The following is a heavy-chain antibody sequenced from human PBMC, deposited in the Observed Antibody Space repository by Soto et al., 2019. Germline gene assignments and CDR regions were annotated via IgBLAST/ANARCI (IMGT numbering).Heavy chain of an antibody. CDR2: VSANGRGI. CDR1: GFTFSSSA. Sequence: EVQLLESGGGLVQPGGSLRLSCAASGFTFSSSAISWVRQAPGKGLEWVSAVSANGRGIYYADSVRGRFTISRDNSKNTVVRHMDSLGSEDRAGYYFAKHRNCPRDYLHYWGQGTRVPVPS. D-gene: IGHD1-1*01. J-gene: IGHJ4*02. V-gene: IGHV3-23*01. CDR3: AKHRNCPRDYLHY.